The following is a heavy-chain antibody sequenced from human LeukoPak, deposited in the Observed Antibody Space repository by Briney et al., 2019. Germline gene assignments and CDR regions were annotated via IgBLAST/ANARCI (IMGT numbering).Heavy chain of an antibody. Sequence: SETLSLTCTVSGGSISSGGYYWSWIRQHPGKGLEWIGYIYYSGSTNYNPSLKSRVTISVDTSKNQFSLKLSSVTAADTAVYYCARGILMVYANWFDPWGQGTLVTVSS. CDR3: ARGILMVYANWFDP. J-gene: IGHJ5*02. CDR2: IYYSGST. D-gene: IGHD2-8*01. V-gene: IGHV4-31*03. CDR1: GGSISSGGYY.